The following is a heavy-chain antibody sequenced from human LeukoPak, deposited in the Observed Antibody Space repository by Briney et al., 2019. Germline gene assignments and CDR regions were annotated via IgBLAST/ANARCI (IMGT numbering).Heavy chain of an antibody. Sequence: SVKVSCKASGYTFTSYGISWVRQAPGQGLEWMGGIIPIFGTANYAQKFQGRVTITADKSTSTAYMELSSLRSEDTAVYYCARMAFYDSSGYYFFDYWGQGTLVTVSS. CDR2: IIPIFGTA. CDR1: GYTFTSYG. J-gene: IGHJ4*02. D-gene: IGHD3-22*01. V-gene: IGHV1-69*06. CDR3: ARMAFYDSSGYYFFDY.